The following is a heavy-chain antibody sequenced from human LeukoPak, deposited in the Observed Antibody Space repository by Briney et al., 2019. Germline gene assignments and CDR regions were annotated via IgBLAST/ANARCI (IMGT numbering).Heavy chain of an antibody. CDR2: IRSSSSAT. Sequence: TGGSLRLSCAASGFTFSSHSMNWVRQAPGKGLEWVSHIRSSSSATYYADSVKGRFTISRDNAKNSLYLQMNNLRAEDTAVYYCARDYGDYIRYLDYWGQRTLVTVSS. D-gene: IGHD4-17*01. CDR3: ARDYGDYIRYLDY. V-gene: IGHV3-48*04. CDR1: GFTFSSHS. J-gene: IGHJ4*02.